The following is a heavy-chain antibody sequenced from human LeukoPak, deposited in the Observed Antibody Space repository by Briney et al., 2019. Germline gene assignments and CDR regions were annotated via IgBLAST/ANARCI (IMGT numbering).Heavy chain of an antibody. CDR1: GGSISTYH. Sequence: SETLSLTCTVSGGSISTYHWSWIRQPPGKGLEWIGYFYYNGDTNYSPSLKSRVVISADTSQNQLSLMVRSVTAADTALYYCARELGSAFDIWGQGIMVIVSS. CDR3: ARELGSAFDI. J-gene: IGHJ3*02. CDR2: FYYNGDT. V-gene: IGHV4-59*01. D-gene: IGHD3-3*02.